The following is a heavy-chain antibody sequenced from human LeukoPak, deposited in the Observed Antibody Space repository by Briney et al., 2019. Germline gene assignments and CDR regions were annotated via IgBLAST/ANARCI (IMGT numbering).Heavy chain of an antibody. CDR3: ARRRVGDLTVGSDTWFDP. Sequence: SETLSLTCTVSGGSITNYNWNWIRQPPGKGLEWMGYISDGGSTNYNPSLQSRVTISVDTSKNQFSLKLSSVTASDTAVYYCARRRVGDLTVGSDTWFDPWGQGALVTVSS. CDR2: ISDGGST. CDR1: GGSITNYN. D-gene: IGHD2-15*01. V-gene: IGHV4-59*08. J-gene: IGHJ5*02.